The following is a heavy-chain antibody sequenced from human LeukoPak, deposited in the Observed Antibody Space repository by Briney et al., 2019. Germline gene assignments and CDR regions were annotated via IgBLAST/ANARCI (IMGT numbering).Heavy chain of an antibody. CDR3: AGYDFWSGNIPHDY. V-gene: IGHV3-64*01. Sequence: GRSLRLSCAASGFTFSRYPMHGVRQAPGKRLEYVPAISSNGGSTYYANAVKGRFTISRDNSKNTLYLQMGSLRAEDMAVYYCAGYDFWSGNIPHDYWGQGTLVTVPS. J-gene: IGHJ4*02. D-gene: IGHD3-3*01. CDR1: GFTFSRYP. CDR2: ISSNGGST.